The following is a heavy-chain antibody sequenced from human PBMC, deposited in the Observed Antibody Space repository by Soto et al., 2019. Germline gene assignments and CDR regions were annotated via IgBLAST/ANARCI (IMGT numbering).Heavy chain of an antibody. V-gene: IGHV1-18*04. Sequence: QVQVMQSGAEVKKPGDSVKVSCKTSGYIFSDYGINWVRQAPGQGLEWMGWISGYSGNANLAQKLQGRVTMTTDKSTRTAYMELRRLRSDDTAVYYCAKRTSGTTWGESDYGSQGTLVTVSS. CDR1: GYIFSDYG. CDR3: AKRTSGTTWGESDY. CDR2: ISGYSGNA. J-gene: IGHJ4*02. D-gene: IGHD4-17*01.